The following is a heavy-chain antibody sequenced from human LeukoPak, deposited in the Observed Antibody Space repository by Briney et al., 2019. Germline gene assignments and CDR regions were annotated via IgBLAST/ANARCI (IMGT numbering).Heavy chain of an antibody. J-gene: IGHJ4*02. D-gene: IGHD5-18*01. CDR1: GGTFSSYA. Sequence: SVKVSCKASGGTFSSYAISWVRQAPGQGLEWMGRIIPILGIANYAQKFQGRVTITADRSTNTAYMELSSLRSEDTAVYYCESSMHSYENYWGQGTLVTVSS. CDR3: ESSMHSYENY. CDR2: IIPILGIA. V-gene: IGHV1-69*04.